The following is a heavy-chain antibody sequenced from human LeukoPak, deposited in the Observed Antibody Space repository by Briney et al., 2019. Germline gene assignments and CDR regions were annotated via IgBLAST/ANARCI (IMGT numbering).Heavy chain of an antibody. J-gene: IGHJ5*02. CDR1: GYTFTCYY. D-gene: IGHD6-19*01. CDR3: ATQATSGWHFS. V-gene: IGHV1-2*02. CDR2: INPNSGGT. Sequence: GASVKVSCKASGYTFTCYYMHWVRQAPGQGPEWMGWINPNSGGTNYAQKFQGRVTMTRDTSLSTVYMELSRLRSDDTAVYYCATQATSGWHFSWGQGTLVTVSS.